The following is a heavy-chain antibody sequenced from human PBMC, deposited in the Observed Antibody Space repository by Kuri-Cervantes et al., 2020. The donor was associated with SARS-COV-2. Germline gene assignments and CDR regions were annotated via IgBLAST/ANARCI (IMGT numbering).Heavy chain of an antibody. CDR1: GFTFSNYG. CDR2: ISYDGTIR. CDR3: ARGNDYGEDFDY. Sequence: GGSLRLSCVVSGFTFSNYGMHWVRQAPGKGLEWVAVISYDGTIRYYADSVKGRFTISRDNSRNTVDLQMNSLRGDDTAVYYCARGNDYGEDFDYWGQGTLVTVSS. J-gene: IGHJ4*02. V-gene: IGHV3-30*03. D-gene: IGHD4-17*01.